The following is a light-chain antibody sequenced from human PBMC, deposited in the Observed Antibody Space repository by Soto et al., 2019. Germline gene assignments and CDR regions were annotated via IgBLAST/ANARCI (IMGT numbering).Light chain of an antibody. CDR2: EVS. V-gene: IGLV2-8*01. J-gene: IGLJ2*01. Sequence: QSVLTQPPSASGSPGQSVTISCTGTSSDVGGYNYVSWYQQHPGKAPKLLIYEVSKRPSGVPDRFSGSKSGNTASLTVSGLQAEDEADYCCSSYAGSNNLVVGGGTQLT. CDR3: SSYAGSNNLV. CDR1: SSDVGGYNY.